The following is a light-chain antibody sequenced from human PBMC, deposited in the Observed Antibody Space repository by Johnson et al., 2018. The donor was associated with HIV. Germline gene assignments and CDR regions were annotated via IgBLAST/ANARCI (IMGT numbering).Light chain of an antibody. V-gene: IGLV1-51*01. Sequence: QSVLTQPPSVSAVPGQKVTISCSGSSCDIGNNYVSWHQKFPGAAPKVLIYDNNKRPSGIPDRISGSKSGTSATLGITGLQTGDEADYYCGTWNSRLSVGHVFGTGTKVTVL. CDR3: GTWNSRLSVGHV. J-gene: IGLJ1*01. CDR2: DNN. CDR1: SCDIGNNY.